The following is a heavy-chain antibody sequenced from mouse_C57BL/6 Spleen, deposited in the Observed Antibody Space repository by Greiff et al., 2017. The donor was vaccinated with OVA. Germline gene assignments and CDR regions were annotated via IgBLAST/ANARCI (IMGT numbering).Heavy chain of an antibody. CDR3: ARSDYYGSSYGYFDY. Sequence: QVQLQQSGAELARPGASVKMSCKASGYTFTSYTMHWVKQRPGQGLEWIGYINPSSGYTKYNQKFKDKATLTADKSSSTAYMQLSSLTSEDSAVXYCARSDYYGSSYGYFDYWGQGTTLTVSS. CDR2: INPSSGYT. V-gene: IGHV1-4*01. CDR1: GYTFTSYT. J-gene: IGHJ2*01. D-gene: IGHD1-1*01.